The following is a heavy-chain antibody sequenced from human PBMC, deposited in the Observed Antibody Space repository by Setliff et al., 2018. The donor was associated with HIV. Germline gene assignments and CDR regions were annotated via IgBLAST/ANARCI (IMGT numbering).Heavy chain of an antibody. CDR2: IYGTGST. CDR1: GGSISSYYY. J-gene: IGHJ4*02. CDR3: ARDLGSGHFDY. Sequence: SETLSLTCTVSGGSISSYYYWSWIRQPAGQGLEWIGRIYGTGSTFYNPSFKSRATFAVDTARSQFSLNLGTVTAADTAVYYCARDLGSGHFDYWGQGTLVTVSS. V-gene: IGHV4-4*07.